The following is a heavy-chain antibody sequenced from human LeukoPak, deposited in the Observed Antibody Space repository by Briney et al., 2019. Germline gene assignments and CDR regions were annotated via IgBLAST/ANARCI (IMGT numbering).Heavy chain of an antibody. CDR3: VKGRYGTGWDF. J-gene: IGHJ4*02. CDR2: ITSDGENT. D-gene: IGHD3-10*01. Sequence: AGGSLRLSCSASGFSFSTHNMHWVRQAPGKGLELVSGITSDGENTDYLDFVKGRFTITRDNSKNTLYLHMTSLRPEDTAVYFCVKGRYGTGWDFWGPGTLVIVSS. CDR1: GFSFSTHN. V-gene: IGHV3-64D*06.